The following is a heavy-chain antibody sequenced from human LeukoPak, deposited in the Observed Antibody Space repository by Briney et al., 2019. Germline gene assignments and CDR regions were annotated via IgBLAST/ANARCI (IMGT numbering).Heavy chain of an antibody. Sequence: GASVKVSRKASGYTFTGYYMHWVRQAPGQGLEWMGWINPNSGGTNYAQKFQGWVTMTRDTSISTAYMELSRLRSDDTAVYYCARDGSGSYWYFDYWGQGTLVTVSS. J-gene: IGHJ4*02. CDR3: ARDGSGSYWYFDY. CDR2: INPNSGGT. V-gene: IGHV1-2*04. CDR1: GYTFTGYY. D-gene: IGHD3-10*01.